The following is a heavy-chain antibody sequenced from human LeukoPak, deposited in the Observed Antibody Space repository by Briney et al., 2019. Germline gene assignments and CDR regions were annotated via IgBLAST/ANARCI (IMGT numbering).Heavy chain of an antibody. CDR3: ESSLAAYSSVDF. CDR2: IRNKANSYAT. J-gene: IGHJ4*02. Sequence: GGSLRLSCAHSGVSFIVSAMHWIRQASGKGLEWGGRIRNKANSYATSYAASMTGWFTISRVDSKNCTYLQMKRLKITDMAVNFCESSLAAYSSVDFWGQGTLVTVSS. CDR1: GVSFIVSA. D-gene: IGHD6-19*01. V-gene: IGHV3-73*01.